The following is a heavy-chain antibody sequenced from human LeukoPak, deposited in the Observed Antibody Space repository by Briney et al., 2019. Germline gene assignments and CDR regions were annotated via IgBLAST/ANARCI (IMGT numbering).Heavy chain of an antibody. CDR3: AKGRGICGSDCRYYYYDMDV. V-gene: IGHV3-23*01. CDR2: VNGGGGST. CDR1: GFTFSSYA. D-gene: IGHD2-21*02. J-gene: IGHJ6*04. Sequence: GGSLRLSCAASGFTFSSYAMNWVRQAPGKGLEWVSAVNGGGGSTYYAGSVKGRFTISRDNSKNTLFLQMNSLRAEDTAVYYCAKGRGICGSDCRYYYYDMDVWGKGTTVTVSS.